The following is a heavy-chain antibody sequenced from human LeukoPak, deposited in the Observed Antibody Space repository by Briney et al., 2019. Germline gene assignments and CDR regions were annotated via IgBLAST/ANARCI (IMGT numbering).Heavy chain of an antibody. CDR3: ARDSPLPYCGGDCYPGDY. CDR2: ISAYNGNT. Sequence: ASVKVSCKASGYTFTSYDINWVRQAIGQGLEWMGWISAYNGNTNYAQKLQGRVTMTTDTSTSTAYMELRSLRSDDTAVYYCARDSPLPYCGGDCYPGDYWGQGTLVTVSS. J-gene: IGHJ4*02. V-gene: IGHV1-18*01. CDR1: GYTFTSYD. D-gene: IGHD2-21*02.